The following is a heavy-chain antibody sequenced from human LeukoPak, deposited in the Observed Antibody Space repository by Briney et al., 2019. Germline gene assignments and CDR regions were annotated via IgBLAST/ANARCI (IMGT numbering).Heavy chain of an antibody. D-gene: IGHD2-21*02. CDR1: GGSISSTSHY. V-gene: IGHV4-39*01. CDR2: IYYSGST. CDR3: ARLTAFGYGAFDS. J-gene: IGHJ4*02. Sequence: SETLSLTCTVSGGSISSTSHYWGWIRQPPGKGPEWIGNIYYSGSTFYTTSLKSRVTISVDTSRNQFSPRLSSLTASDTAVYYCARLTAFGYGAFDSWGQGTLVTVSS.